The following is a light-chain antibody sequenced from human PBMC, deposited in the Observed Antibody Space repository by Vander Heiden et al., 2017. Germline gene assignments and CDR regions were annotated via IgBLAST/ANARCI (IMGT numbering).Light chain of an antibody. CDR2: AAS. CDR3: QQYYSTPRST. J-gene: IGKJ4*01. CDR1: QSISSY. Sequence: EIQMTPSPSSLSASVGDRVTITCRASQSISSYLNWYQQKPGKAPKLLIYAASSLQSGVPSRFSGSGSGTDFTLTISSLQPEDFATYYCQQYYSTPRSTFGGGTKVEIK. V-gene: IGKV1-39*01.